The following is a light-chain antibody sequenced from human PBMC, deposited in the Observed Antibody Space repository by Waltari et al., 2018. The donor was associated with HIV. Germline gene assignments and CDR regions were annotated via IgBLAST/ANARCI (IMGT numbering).Light chain of an antibody. CDR1: SRDIGTYNY. Sequence: QSALTQPRSVSGSPGQSVTISCTGTSRDIGTYNYVSCYQQHPAKAPKLMIYDVSQRPSGVPDRFSGSKSGNTASLTISGLQAEDEADYYCCSYAGTYVFGTGTKVTVL. CDR3: CSYAGTYV. CDR2: DVS. J-gene: IGLJ1*01. V-gene: IGLV2-11*01.